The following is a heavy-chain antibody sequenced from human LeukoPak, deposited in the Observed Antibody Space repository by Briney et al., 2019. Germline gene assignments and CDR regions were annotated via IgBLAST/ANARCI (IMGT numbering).Heavy chain of an antibody. CDR1: GGTFSSYA. Sequence: SVKVSCKASGGTFSSYAISWVRQAPGQGLEWMGGIIPIFGTANYAQKFQGRVTITADESTSTAYMELSSLRSEDTAVYYCASWGGQLGYCSGGSCENCFDPWGQGTLVTVSS. D-gene: IGHD2-15*01. V-gene: IGHV1-69*13. CDR3: ASWGGQLGYCSGGSCENCFDP. CDR2: IIPIFGTA. J-gene: IGHJ5*02.